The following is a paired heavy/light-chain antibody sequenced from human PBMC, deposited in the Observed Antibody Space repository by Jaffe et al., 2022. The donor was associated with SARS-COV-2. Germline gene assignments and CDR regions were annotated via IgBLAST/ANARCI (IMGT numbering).Heavy chain of an antibody. J-gene: IGHJ4*02. CDR3: AKDGYYDYVWGSPAPTFDY. V-gene: IGHV3-43*02. Sequence: EVQLVESGGGVVQPGGSLRLSCAASGFTFDDYAMHWVRQAPGKGLEWVSLISGDGGSTYYADSVKGRFTISRDNSKNSLYLQMNSLRTEDTALYYCAKDGYYDYVWGSPAPTFDYWGQGTLVTVSS. CDR2: ISGDGGST. D-gene: IGHD3-16*01. CDR1: GFTFDDYA.
Light chain of an antibody. CDR2: DNN. CDR3: GTWDSSLSYVV. J-gene: IGLJ2*01. Sequence: QSVLTQPPSVSAAPGQKVTISCSGSSSNIGNNYVSWYQQLPGTAPKLLIYDNNKRPSGIPDRFSGSKSGTSATLGITGLQTGDEADYYCGTWDSSLSYVVFGGGTKLTVL. V-gene: IGLV1-51*01. CDR1: SSNIGNNY.